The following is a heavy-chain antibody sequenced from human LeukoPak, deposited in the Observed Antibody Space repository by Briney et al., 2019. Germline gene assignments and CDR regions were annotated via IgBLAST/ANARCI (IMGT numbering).Heavy chain of an antibody. CDR3: ARDLNYDILTGSPLGSWFDP. J-gene: IGHJ5*02. V-gene: IGHV4-59*12. CDR1: GGSITGYY. Sequence: SETLSLTCTVSGGSITGYYWFWIRQPPGKGLDWIGYIYYSGSTNYNPSLKSRVTISVDTSKNQFSLKLSSVTAADTAVYYCARDLNYDILTGSPLGSWFDPWGQGTLVTVSS. CDR2: IYYSGST. D-gene: IGHD3-9*01.